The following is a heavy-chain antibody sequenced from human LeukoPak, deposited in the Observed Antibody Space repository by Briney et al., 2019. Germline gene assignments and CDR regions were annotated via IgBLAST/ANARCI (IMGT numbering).Heavy chain of an antibody. CDR3: TTDRREGSYYNFDY. CDR2: IKSKTDGGTT. D-gene: IGHD1-26*01. J-gene: IGHJ4*02. V-gene: IGHV3-15*01. CDR1: GFTFSNAW. Sequence: PGGSLRLSCAASGFTFSNAWMSWVRQAPGKGLEWVGRIKSKTDGGTTDYAAPVKGRFTISRDDSKNTLYLQMNSLKTEDTAVYYCTTDRREGSYYNFDYWGQGTLVTVPS.